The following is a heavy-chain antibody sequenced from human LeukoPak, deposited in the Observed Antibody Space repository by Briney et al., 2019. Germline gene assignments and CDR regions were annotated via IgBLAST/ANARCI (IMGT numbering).Heavy chain of an antibody. CDR2: IYTSGST. D-gene: IGHD2-15*01. Sequence: TLSLTCTVSGGSISSGSYYWSWIRQPAGKGLEWIGRIYTSGSTNYNPSLKSRVTISKDTSKNEFSLKLSSVTAADTAVYYCARDSPPAYCSGGSCYFDYWGQGTLVTVSS. CDR1: GGSISSGSYY. J-gene: IGHJ4*02. V-gene: IGHV4-61*02. CDR3: ARDSPPAYCSGGSCYFDY.